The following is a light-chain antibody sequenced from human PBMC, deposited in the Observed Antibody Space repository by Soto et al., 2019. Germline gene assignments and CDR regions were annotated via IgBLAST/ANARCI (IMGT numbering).Light chain of an antibody. CDR3: QHNATSL. CDR1: QSVRSSS. Sequence: EVVLTQSHGTLSLSAGEGATHSCRASQSVRSSSLGWYQQKPGQAPRLLIYAASSRATGIPDRFSGSGSGIAFTLTILRVEPEDGSLYYCQHNATSLFGHGTKVDIK. J-gene: IGKJ3*01. CDR2: AAS. V-gene: IGKV3-20*01.